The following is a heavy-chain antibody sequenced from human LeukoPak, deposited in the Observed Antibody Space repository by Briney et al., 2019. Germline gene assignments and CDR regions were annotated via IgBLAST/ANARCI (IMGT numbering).Heavy chain of an antibody. CDR3: ARCRGSSGRKGYYGMDV. J-gene: IGHJ6*02. D-gene: IGHD6-19*01. Sequence: SETLSLTCTVSGGSISSYYWSWIRQPPGKGLEWIGYIYYSGSTNYNPSLKSRVTISVDTSKNQFSLKLSSVTAADTAVYYCARCRGSSGRKGYYGMDVWGQGTTVTVFS. V-gene: IGHV4-59*01. CDR2: IYYSGST. CDR1: GGSISSYY.